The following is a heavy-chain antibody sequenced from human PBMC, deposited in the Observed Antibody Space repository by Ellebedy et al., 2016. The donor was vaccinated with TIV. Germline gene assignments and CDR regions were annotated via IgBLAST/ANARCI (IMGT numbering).Heavy chain of an antibody. J-gene: IGHJ3*02. CDR2: ISSSSSYI. CDR3: AREGYCSGGSCLDAFDI. D-gene: IGHD2-15*01. V-gene: IGHV3-21*01. Sequence: GGSLRLSCAASGFTFSSYSMNWVRQAPGKGLERVSSISSSSSYIYYVDSVKGRFTISRDNAKNSLYLQMNSLRAEDTAVYYCAREGYCSGGSCLDAFDIWGQGTMVTVSS. CDR1: GFTFSSYS.